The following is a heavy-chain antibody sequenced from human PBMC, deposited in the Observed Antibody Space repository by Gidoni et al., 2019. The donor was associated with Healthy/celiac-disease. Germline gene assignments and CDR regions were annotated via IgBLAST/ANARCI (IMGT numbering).Heavy chain of an antibody. D-gene: IGHD3-3*01. V-gene: IGHV3-9*01. CDR2: ISWNSCSI. CDR1: GFTFDDHA. J-gene: IGHJ6*03. CDR3: AKESLFGVEYYDYYMDV. Sequence: EVQLVESGGGLVQHGRSLRLSRAAPGFTFDDHAMHWVRQLPGKGLEWLSGISWNSCSIGYADSVEGRFTISRDNSKNSLYLQMNSLRSEDTALYYCAKESLFGVEYYDYYMDVWGKGTTVTVSS.